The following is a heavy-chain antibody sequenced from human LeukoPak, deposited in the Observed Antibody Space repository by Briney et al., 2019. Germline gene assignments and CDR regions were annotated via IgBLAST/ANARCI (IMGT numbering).Heavy chain of an antibody. CDR2: IIPILGIA. D-gene: IGHD6-6*01. Sequence: VASVKVSCKASGGTFSSYAISWVRQAPGQGLEWMGRIIPILGIANYAQKFQGRVTITADKSTSTAYMELRSLRSDDTAVYYCARDLRIAARSWELGDWGQGTLVTVSS. CDR1: GGTFSSYA. V-gene: IGHV1-69*04. CDR3: ARDLRIAARSWELGD. J-gene: IGHJ4*02.